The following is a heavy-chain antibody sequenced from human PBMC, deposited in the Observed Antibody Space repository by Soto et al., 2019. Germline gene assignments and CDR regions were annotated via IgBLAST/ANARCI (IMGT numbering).Heavy chain of an antibody. J-gene: IGHJ4*02. CDR1: GGSISSSSYY. V-gene: IGHV4-39*01. Sequence: SETLSLTCTVSGGSISSSSYYWGWIRQPPGKGLEWIGSIYYSGSTYYNPSLKSRVTISVDTSKNQFSLKLSSVTAADTAVYYCARLNDFWSGALDYWGQGTLVTAPQ. CDR3: ARLNDFWSGALDY. D-gene: IGHD3-3*01. CDR2: IYYSGST.